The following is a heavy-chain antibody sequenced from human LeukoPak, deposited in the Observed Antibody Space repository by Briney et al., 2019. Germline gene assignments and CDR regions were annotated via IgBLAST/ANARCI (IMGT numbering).Heavy chain of an antibody. CDR3: ARGGNNGSGRLFDY. CDR1: GYSISSGYY. J-gene: IGHJ4*02. CDR2: IYRSGST. D-gene: IGHD3-10*01. Sequence: SETLSLTCTVSGYSISSGYYWVWIRQPPGKGLEWIGSIYRSGSTNYNPSLKSRVTISVDTSKNQFSLKVSSVTAADTAVYYCARGGNNGSGRLFDYWGQGILVTVSS. V-gene: IGHV4-38-2*02.